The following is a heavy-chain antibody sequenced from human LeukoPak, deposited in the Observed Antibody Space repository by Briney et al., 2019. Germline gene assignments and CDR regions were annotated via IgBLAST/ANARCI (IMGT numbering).Heavy chain of an antibody. CDR1: GGSFSGYY. J-gene: IGHJ4*02. D-gene: IGHD5-24*01. Sequence: PSETLSLTCAVYGGSFSGYYWSWIRQPPGKGLEWIGEINHSGSTNYNPSLKSRVTISVDTSKNQFSLKLSSVTAADTAVYYCARHGAPLLRDGYRHFDYWGQGTLVTVSS. CDR2: INHSGST. CDR3: ARHGAPLLRDGYRHFDY. V-gene: IGHV4-34*01.